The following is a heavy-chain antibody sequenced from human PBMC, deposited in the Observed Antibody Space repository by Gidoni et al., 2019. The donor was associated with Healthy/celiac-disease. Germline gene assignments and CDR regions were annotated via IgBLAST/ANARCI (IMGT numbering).Heavy chain of an antibody. V-gene: IGHV1-69*01. Sequence: QVQLVQSGAEVKRPGSSVKVSCKASGGTLRSYAISWVRQAPGQGLEWMGGIIPIFGTANYAQKFQGRVTITADESTSTAYMELSSLRSEDTAVYYCARLKVGSSSTRSFDPWGQGTLVTVSS. J-gene: IGHJ5*02. CDR1: GGTLRSYA. CDR3: ARLKVGSSSTRSFDP. D-gene: IGHD6-6*01. CDR2: IIPIFGTA.